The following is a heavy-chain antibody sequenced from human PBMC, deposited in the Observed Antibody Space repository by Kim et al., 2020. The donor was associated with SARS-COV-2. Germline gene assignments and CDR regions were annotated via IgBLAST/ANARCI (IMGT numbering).Heavy chain of an antibody. CDR3: ATGPPYDSNWFDP. J-gene: IGHJ5*02. Sequence: TYAQKFQGRVTMTEDTSTDTAYMEMSSLRSEDTAVYYCATGPPYDSNWFDPWGQGTLVTVSS. V-gene: IGHV1-24*01. D-gene: IGHD3-22*01.